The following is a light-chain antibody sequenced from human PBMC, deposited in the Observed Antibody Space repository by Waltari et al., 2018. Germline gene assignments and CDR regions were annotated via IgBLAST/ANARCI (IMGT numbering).Light chain of an antibody. CDR3: ATWDNSLTDVV. CDR2: DNN. V-gene: IGLV1-51*01. Sequence: QSVLTQPPSVSAAPGQKVTISCSGSRSNIGTYYVSWYHQLPGAAPKLLIYDNNKRPSGIPDRFSASKSGTSATLGITGLQIGDEADYYCATWDNSLTDVVFGGGTKLTVL. CDR1: RSNIGTYY. J-gene: IGLJ2*01.